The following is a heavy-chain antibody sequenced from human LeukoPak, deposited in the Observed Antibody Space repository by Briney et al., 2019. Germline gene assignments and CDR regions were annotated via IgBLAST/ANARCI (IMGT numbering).Heavy chain of an antibody. CDR3: ARDDYKADAY. V-gene: IGHV3-23*01. Sequence: GGSLRLSCAASGFTFINYALDWVRQAPGKGLQWISAISGDGRSTKYADSVKGRFTISRDNSKNTLYLQMSSLGAEDTAVYYCARDDYKADAYWGQGTLVTVSS. J-gene: IGHJ4*02. D-gene: IGHD3-10*01. CDR1: GFTFINYA. CDR2: ISGDGRST.